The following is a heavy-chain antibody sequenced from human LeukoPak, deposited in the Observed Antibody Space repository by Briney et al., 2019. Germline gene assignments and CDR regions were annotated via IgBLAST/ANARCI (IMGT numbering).Heavy chain of an antibody. J-gene: IGHJ5*02. D-gene: IGHD3-10*01. CDR1: VYTFTSYV. V-gene: IGHV1-18*01. CDR3: ARDPSLRRNMVRGNWFDP. CDR2: MSAYNGKT. Sequence: ASLKVSCKASVYTFTSYVISCVRQSPGQRLGWRGWMSAYNGKTNYAQKLQGRVTMPPETSPRTAYIALRSLRSDDTAVYYCARDPSLRRNMVRGNWFDPWGQGTLVTVSS.